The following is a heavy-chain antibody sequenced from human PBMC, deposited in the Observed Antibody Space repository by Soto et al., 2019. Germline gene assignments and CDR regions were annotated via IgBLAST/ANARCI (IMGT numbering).Heavy chain of an antibody. J-gene: IGHJ5*02. CDR2: IYWDDDQ. Sequence: QITLKESGPTLVKPTQTLTLTCTFSGFSLSTSGLGVAWIRQPPGKALEWLALIYWDDDQRYSPSLKSRLTISKDTSKHQVVLTMTNRDPLDTATYYCGHRRIHLALGGCCPWGQGTLVTV. D-gene: IGHD5-18*01. CDR1: GFSLSTSGLG. CDR3: GHRRIHLALGGCCP. V-gene: IGHV2-5*02.